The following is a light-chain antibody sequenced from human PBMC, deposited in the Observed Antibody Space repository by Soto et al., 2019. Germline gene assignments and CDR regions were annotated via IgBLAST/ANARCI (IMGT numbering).Light chain of an antibody. CDR1: QSVNSN. CDR3: QQYHNWPPIT. V-gene: IGKV3D-15*01. J-gene: IGKJ5*01. CDR2: GAS. Sequence: ESVLTQSQATVPFSPLERGKIYCRYSQSVNSNYLVWYQQNPGQAPRLLIYGASTRATGIPARFSGSGSGTEFTLTISNLQSEDFAVYFCQQYHNWPPITFGQGTRLEIK.